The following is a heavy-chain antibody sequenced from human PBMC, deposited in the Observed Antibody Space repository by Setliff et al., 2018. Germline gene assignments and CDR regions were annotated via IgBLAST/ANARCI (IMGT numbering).Heavy chain of an antibody. J-gene: IGHJ5*02. V-gene: IGHV4-34*01. CDR3: ARVRPPLRFLYWFDP. CDR2: INHSGST. D-gene: IGHD3-3*01. CDR1: GRSLSGYY. Sequence: SETLSLTCAVYGRSLSGYYWSWIRQPPGKGLEWIGEINHSGSTNYNPSLKSRVTISVETSKNLFFLTLISVTAAATALYYCARVRPPLRFLYWFDPWGQVTLVTVSS.